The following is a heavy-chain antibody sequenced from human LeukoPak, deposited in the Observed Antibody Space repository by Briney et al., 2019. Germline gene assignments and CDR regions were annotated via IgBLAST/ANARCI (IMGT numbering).Heavy chain of an antibody. CDR2: IKSKGNGGTI. CDR3: IPDPGRGVRGY. CDR1: GFAFPNAW. D-gene: IGHD3-10*01. Sequence: GSLRLSCAASGFAFPNAWVNWVRQAPGKGLEWVGHIKSKGNGGTIDYAAPVKGRFTISGDESKNTLYLQMNSLETEDTAVYFCIPDPGRGVRGYWGQGTLVTVSS. J-gene: IGHJ4*02. V-gene: IGHV3-15*01.